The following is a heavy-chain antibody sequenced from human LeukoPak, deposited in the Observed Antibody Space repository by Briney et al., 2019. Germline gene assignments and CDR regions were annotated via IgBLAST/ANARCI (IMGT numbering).Heavy chain of an antibody. V-gene: IGHV1-18*01. D-gene: IGHD6-19*01. J-gene: IGHJ4*02. CDR1: GYTFTSYG. Sequence: ASVKVSCKTSGYTFTSYGISWVRQAPGQGLEWMGWISTYNGNTDYAQSLQGRVTMTKDTSTSTAYMELRSLRSDDTAVYYCARDPPRIAVAGTGDYWGQGTLVTVSS. CDR2: ISTYNGNT. CDR3: ARDPPRIAVAGTGDY.